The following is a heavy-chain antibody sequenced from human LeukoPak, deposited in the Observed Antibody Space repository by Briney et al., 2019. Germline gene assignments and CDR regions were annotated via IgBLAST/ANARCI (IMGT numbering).Heavy chain of an antibody. V-gene: IGHV4-59*01. CDR1: GGSISSYY. CDR3: ARSSITMVRGGKYYFDY. J-gene: IGHJ4*02. CDR2: IYYSGST. Sequence: SETLSLTCTVSGGSISSYYWSWIRQPPGKGLEWIGYIYYSGSTNYNPSLKSRVTISVDTSKSQFSLKLSSVTAADTAVYYCARSSITMVRGGKYYFDYWGQGTLVTVSS. D-gene: IGHD3-10*01.